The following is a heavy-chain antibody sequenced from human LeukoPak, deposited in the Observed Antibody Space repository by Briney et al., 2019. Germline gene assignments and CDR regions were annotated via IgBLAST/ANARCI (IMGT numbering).Heavy chain of an antibody. J-gene: IGHJ4*02. Sequence: PSETLSLTCTVSGGSISSYYWSWIRQPPGKGLEWIGYIYYSGSTSYNPSLKSRVTISVDTSKNQFSLKLSSVTAADTAVYYCARSRRYCSGAGCYFYFDYWGQGTLVTVSS. D-gene: IGHD2-15*01. CDR2: IYYSGST. CDR1: GGSISSYY. V-gene: IGHV4-59*01. CDR3: ARSRRYCSGAGCYFYFDY.